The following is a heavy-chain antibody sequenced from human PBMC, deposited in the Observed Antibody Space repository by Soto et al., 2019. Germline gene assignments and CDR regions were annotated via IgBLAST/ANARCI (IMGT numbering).Heavy chain of an antibody. CDR1: GFRFSDHY. CDR3: ASEPYSYASGF. V-gene: IGHV3-11*01. Sequence: SLRLSCAASGFRFSDHYMTWIRQAPGKGLEWVSKISGDATTTYYADSVKGRFTVSRDNAKNSVYLQMNSLRAEDTAVYYSASEPYSYASGFWGQGTLVTVSS. D-gene: IGHD3-10*01. J-gene: IGHJ4*02. CDR2: ISGDATTT.